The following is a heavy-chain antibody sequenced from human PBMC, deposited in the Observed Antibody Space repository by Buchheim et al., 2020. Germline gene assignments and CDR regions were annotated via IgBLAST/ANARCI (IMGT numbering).Heavy chain of an antibody. V-gene: IGHV3-23*01. J-gene: IGHJ4*02. CDR1: GFTFSNYG. CDR2: ISGSGGST. Sequence: EVQLLESGGGLVQPGGSLRLSCAASGFTFSNYGMSWVRQAPGKGLEWVSAISGSGGSTCYADSVKGRFTISRDNSKNTPYLQMNSLRAEDTAVYYCAKGRGYGDYYGPFDYWGQGTL. CDR3: AKGRGYGDYYGPFDY. D-gene: IGHD4-17*01.